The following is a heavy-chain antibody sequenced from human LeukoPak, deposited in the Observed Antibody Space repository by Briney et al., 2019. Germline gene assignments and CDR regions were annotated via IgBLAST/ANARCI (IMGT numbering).Heavy chain of an antibody. J-gene: IGHJ4*02. CDR2: VYHSGRT. D-gene: IGHD3-16*01. Sequence: SETLSLTCTVSGYSISSGYYWGWIRQPPGKGLEWIGNVYHSGRTYDNPSLKSRVTISVDTSKNQFSLKLSSVTAADTAVYYCARQHPLGHFDYWGQGTLVTVSS. CDR3: ARQHPLGHFDY. CDR1: GYSISSGYY. V-gene: IGHV4-38-2*02.